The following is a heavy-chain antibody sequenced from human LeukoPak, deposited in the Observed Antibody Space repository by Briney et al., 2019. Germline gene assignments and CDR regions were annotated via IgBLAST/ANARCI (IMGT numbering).Heavy chain of an antibody. CDR2: IYPRDSDT. Sequence: GESLKISCKGSGYSFTSYWIAWVRQMPGKGLEWMGIIYPRDSDTRYSPSFQGQVTISADKSISTAYLQWSRLKASDTAVYYCAGLYLGHAFDIWGQGTMVTVSS. D-gene: IGHD2-2*01. V-gene: IGHV5-51*01. CDR3: AGLYLGHAFDI. J-gene: IGHJ3*02. CDR1: GYSFTSYW.